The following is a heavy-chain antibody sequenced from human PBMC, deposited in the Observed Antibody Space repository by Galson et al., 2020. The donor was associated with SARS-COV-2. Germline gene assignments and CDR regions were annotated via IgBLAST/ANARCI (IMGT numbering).Heavy chain of an antibody. CDR2: IDPSDSYT. J-gene: IGHJ6*03. CDR3: ARATPPDYDILTGYFSNYYYYMDV. Sequence: GESLKISCKGSGYSFTSYWNSWVRQMPGKGLEWMGRIDPSDSYTNYSPSFQGHVTISADKSISTAYLQWSSLKASDTAMYYCARATPPDYDILTGYFSNYYYYMDVWGKGTTVTVSS. V-gene: IGHV5-10-1*01. D-gene: IGHD3-9*01. CDR1: GYSFTSYW.